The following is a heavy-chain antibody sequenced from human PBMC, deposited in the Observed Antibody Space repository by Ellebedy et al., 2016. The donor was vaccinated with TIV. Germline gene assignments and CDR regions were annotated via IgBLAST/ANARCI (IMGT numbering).Heavy chain of an antibody. CDR3: ARDPGGYSGYDSSYWYFDL. CDR2: ISRSSSTI. V-gene: IGHV3-48*02. CDR1: GFTFSSYS. J-gene: IGHJ2*01. D-gene: IGHD5-12*01. Sequence: GESLKISXAASGFTFSSYSMNWVRQAPGKGLEWVSYISRSSSTIYYADSVKGRFTISRDNAKNSLYLQMNSLRDEDTAVYYCARDPGGYSGYDSSYWYFDLWGRGTLVTVSS.